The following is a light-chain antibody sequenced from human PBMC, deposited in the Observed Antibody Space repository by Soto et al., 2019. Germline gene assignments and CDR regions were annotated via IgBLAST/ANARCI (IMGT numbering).Light chain of an antibody. V-gene: IGKV3-20*01. CDR2: GAS. J-gene: IGKJ1*01. CDR3: QQYGSSPRT. Sequence: EIVLTQSPGTLSLSPGERATLSCRASQSVSSSYLAWYQQKPGQAPRLLIYGASSRATGIPDRFSGSGSGTNFTLTNSRLEPEDCAGYYCQQYGSSPRTFGQGTKVEIK. CDR1: QSVSSSY.